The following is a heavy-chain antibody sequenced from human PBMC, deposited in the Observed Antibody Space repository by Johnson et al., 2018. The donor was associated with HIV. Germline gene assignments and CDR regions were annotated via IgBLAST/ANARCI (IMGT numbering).Heavy chain of an antibody. D-gene: IGHD1-7*01. V-gene: IGHV3-33*08. CDR2: ISYDGTNK. J-gene: IGHJ3*02. CDR1: GFTFSSYG. Sequence: QVQLVESGGGVVRPGGSLRLSCVVSGFTFSSYGMQWVRQAPGKGLEWAAVISYDGTNKYYVDSVKGRFTISRDNAKNSLYLQMNSLRAEDTALYYCAREYNWNYYAFDIWGQGKMVTVSS. CDR3: AREYNWNYYAFDI.